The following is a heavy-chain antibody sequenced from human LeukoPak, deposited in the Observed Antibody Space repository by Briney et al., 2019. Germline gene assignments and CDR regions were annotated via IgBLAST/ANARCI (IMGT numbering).Heavy chain of an antibody. CDR3: ARRGDGYNLYYFDY. Sequence: GGSLRLSCAASGFTVSSNYMSWVRQAPRKGLEWVSVIYSGGSTYYADSVKGRFTISRDNSKNTLYLQMNSLRAEDTAVYYCARRGDGYNLYYFDYWGQGTLVTVSS. CDR1: GFTVSSNY. V-gene: IGHV3-53*01. D-gene: IGHD5-24*01. J-gene: IGHJ4*02. CDR2: IYSGGST.